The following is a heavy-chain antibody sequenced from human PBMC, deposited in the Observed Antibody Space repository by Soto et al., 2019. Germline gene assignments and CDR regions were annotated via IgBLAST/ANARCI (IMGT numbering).Heavy chain of an antibody. CDR2: MSYDGSK. CDR3: AKDFTPWFGDYFYYYYGMDV. J-gene: IGHJ6*02. CDR1: GFPSSSYG. Sequence: QVQLVGSGGAVVHPGRSLRLPWAAAGFPSSSYGIPWARRAPAPGLGGVAVMSYDGSKYYADTVKGRFTISRDNSKNTLYLQINSLRPEDTAVYYCAKDFTPWFGDYFYYYYGMDVWGQGTTVTVSS. D-gene: IGHD4-17*01. V-gene: IGHV3-30*18.